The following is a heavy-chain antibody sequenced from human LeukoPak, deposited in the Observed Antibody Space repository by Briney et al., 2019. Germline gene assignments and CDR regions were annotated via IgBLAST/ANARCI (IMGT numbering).Heavy chain of an antibody. D-gene: IGHD6-19*01. Sequence: SETLSLTCAVYGGSFSGYYWSWIRQPPGKGLEWIGEINHSGSTNYNPSLKSRATISVDTSKNQFSLKLSSVTAADTAVYYCARGRGSGWYTYASEYFQHWGQGTLVTVSS. CDR1: GGSFSGYY. V-gene: IGHV4-34*01. CDR2: INHSGST. J-gene: IGHJ1*01. CDR3: ARGRGSGWYTYASEYFQH.